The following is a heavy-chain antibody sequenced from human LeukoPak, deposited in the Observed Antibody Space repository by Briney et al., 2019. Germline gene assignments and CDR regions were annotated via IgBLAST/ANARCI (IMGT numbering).Heavy chain of an antibody. CDR1: GGSISSYY. V-gene: IGHV4-59*01. J-gene: IGHJ6*02. CDR3: ARGALLGYCSGGSCYAGYYYGMDV. Sequence: PSETLSLTCTVSGGSISSYYWSWIRQPPGKGLGWIAYISDIGSINYNPSLKSRVTISVDTSKNQFSLKLSSVTAADTAVYYCARGALLGYCSGGSCYAGYYYGMDVWGQGTTVTVSS. D-gene: IGHD2-15*01. CDR2: ISDIGSI.